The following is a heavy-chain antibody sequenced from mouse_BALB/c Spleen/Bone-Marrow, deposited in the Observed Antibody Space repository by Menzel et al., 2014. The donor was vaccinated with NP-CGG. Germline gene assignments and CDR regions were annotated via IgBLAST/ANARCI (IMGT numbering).Heavy chain of an antibody. CDR1: GFTFSSYG. CDR2: INSNGGST. CDR3: ARERDGYFRDAMDY. V-gene: IGHV5-6-3*01. D-gene: IGHD2-3*01. J-gene: IGHJ4*01. Sequence: EVQLVEPGGGLVQPGGSLKLSCAASGFTFSSYGMSWVRQTPDKRLELVATINSNGGSTYYPDSVKGRFTISRDNAKNTLYLQMSSLKSEDTAMYYCARERDGYFRDAMDYWGQGTSVTVSS.